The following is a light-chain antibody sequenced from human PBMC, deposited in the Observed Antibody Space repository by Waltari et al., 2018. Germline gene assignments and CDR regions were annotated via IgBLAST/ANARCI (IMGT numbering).Light chain of an antibody. V-gene: IGKV4-1*01. Sequence: DIVMTQSPDSLATSLGERAPINCQSSQSMLYRSNNENYLAWYQQKPGQPPKLLIYWASTRESGVPDRFSGGGSGTDFTLTISSLQAEDVAIYYCQQYYTTPLTFGGGTKVEIK. CDR1: QSMLYRSNNENY. CDR2: WAS. CDR3: QQYYTTPLT. J-gene: IGKJ4*01.